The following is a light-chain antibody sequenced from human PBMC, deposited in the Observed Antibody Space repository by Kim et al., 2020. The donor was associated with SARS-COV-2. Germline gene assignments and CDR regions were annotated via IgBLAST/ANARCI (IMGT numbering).Light chain of an antibody. J-gene: IGLJ1*01. V-gene: IGLV2-11*01. Sequence: QSFTTPCTGTSSEFGGYDYVSCDQHHPCKAPKRMIYDVTKRPSGVPARFSGSKSGNTASLTISGLQGDDEADYYCCSFAGTFIPYVFGSGTKVTVL. CDR1: SSEFGGYDY. CDR3: CSFAGTFIPYV. CDR2: DVT.